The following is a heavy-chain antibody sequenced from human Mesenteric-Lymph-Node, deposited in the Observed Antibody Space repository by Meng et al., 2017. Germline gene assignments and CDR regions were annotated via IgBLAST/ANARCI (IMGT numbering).Heavy chain of an antibody. V-gene: IGHV1-46*01. D-gene: IGHD3-10*01. J-gene: IGHJ6*02. CDR1: GYTFTSHH. CDR3: ARDRVDYYGSGSYLNYYYGMDV. Sequence: ASVKVSCKASGYTFTSHHIQWVRRAPGQGLEWMGIIYVSGGFTSYAPKFQGRVTMTMDTSTSTAYMELSSLRSEDTAVYYCARDRVDYYGSGSYLNYYYGMDVWGQGTMVTVSS. CDR2: IYVSGGFT.